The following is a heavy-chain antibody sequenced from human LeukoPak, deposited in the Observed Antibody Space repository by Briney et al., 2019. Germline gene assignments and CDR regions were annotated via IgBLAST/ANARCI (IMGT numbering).Heavy chain of an antibody. J-gene: IGHJ4*02. Sequence: GGSLRLSCAASGFTFSSYAMSWDRQAPGKGLEWVSAISGSGGSTYYADSVKGRFTISRDNCKHTLYLQMNSLRAKDTAVYYCAKGKVAAAGPTTFDYWGQGTLVTVSS. CDR1: GFTFSSYA. CDR3: AKGKVAAAGPTTFDY. V-gene: IGHV3-23*01. D-gene: IGHD6-13*01. CDR2: ISGSGGST.